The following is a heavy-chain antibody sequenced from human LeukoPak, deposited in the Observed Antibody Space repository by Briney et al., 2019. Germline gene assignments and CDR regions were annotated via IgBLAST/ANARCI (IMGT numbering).Heavy chain of an antibody. Sequence: GGSLRLSCAASGFTFSSYAMTWVRQAPGKGLEWVSAISGSGGSTYYADSVKGRFTISRDNSKNTLYLQMNSLRAEDTAVYYCAKDGTGCGGDCYSDYWGQGTLLTVSS. CDR2: ISGSGGST. V-gene: IGHV3-23*01. D-gene: IGHD2-21*02. CDR1: GFTFSSYA. CDR3: AKDGTGCGGDCYSDY. J-gene: IGHJ4*02.